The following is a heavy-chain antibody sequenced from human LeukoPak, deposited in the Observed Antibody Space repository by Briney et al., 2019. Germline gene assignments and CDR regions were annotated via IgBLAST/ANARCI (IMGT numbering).Heavy chain of an antibody. J-gene: IGHJ4*02. CDR1: GLNFDDSA. CDR3: VRESGKFDY. CDR2: ISTDGIGT. V-gene: IGHV3-43*02. Sequence: PGGSLRLSCVASGLNFDDSAMHWVRQAPGKGLEWVSLISTDGIGTFYADSVRGRFSISRDNRKHSLFLQMTSLRTEDTAMYYCVRESGKFDYWGQGTLVAASS.